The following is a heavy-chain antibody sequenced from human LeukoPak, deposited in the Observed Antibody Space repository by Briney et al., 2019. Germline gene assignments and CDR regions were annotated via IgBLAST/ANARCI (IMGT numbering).Heavy chain of an antibody. CDR3: ATGPGAYCGGDCYSTLDY. D-gene: IGHD2-21*01. Sequence: ATVKISCKVSGYTFTDYYMHWVQQAPGKGLEWMGLVDPEDGGTIYAEKFQGRVTITADTSTDTAYMELSSLRSEDTAVYYCATGPGAYCGGDCYSTLDYWGQGTLVTVSS. J-gene: IGHJ4*02. V-gene: IGHV1-69-2*01. CDR2: VDPEDGGT. CDR1: GYTFTDYY.